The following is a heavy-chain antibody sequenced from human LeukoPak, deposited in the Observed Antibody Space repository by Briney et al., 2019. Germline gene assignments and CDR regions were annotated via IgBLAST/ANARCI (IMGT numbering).Heavy chain of an antibody. V-gene: IGHV3-30*02. CDR3: ANYYATRGYNGFDP. D-gene: IGHD2-2*01. Sequence: GGSLSLSCAASGFTFSSYGMHWVRQAPAKGLAGVAFIRYDESNKYYVDSVKGRFTISRDNSKHTLYLHTNRLREEHTAVYYCANYYATRGYNGFDPWGQGTLVTVSS. J-gene: IGHJ5*02. CDR1: GFTFSSYG. CDR2: IRYDESNK.